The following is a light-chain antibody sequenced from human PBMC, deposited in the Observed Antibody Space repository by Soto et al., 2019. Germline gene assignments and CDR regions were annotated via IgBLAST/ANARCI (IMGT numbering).Light chain of an antibody. CDR1: SSDIGGYNY. J-gene: IGLJ2*01. Sequence: QSALTQPASVSGSPGQSITISCTGTSSDIGGYNYVCWYQQHPGKAPKLMVYDVSNRPSGISNRFSGSKSGNTASLTISGLQAEDEADYYCSSYTSSSTLVFGGGTKLTVL. CDR2: DVS. CDR3: SSYTSSSTLV. V-gene: IGLV2-14*01.